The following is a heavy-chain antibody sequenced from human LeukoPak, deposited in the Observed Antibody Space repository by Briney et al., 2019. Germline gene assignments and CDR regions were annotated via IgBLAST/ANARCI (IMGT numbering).Heavy chain of an antibody. CDR3: APLSLGGANSFDH. CDR2: IYPGDSDT. Sequence: GESLKISCKGSGYSFTNYWFGWVRQMPGKGLEWMGIIYPGDSDTTYSPSFQGQVTISADKSISTAYLQWSSLKASDTAMYYSAPLSLGGANSFDHRGQGTLVTVSS. J-gene: IGHJ4*02. V-gene: IGHV5-51*01. D-gene: IGHD4/OR15-4a*01. CDR1: GYSFTNYW.